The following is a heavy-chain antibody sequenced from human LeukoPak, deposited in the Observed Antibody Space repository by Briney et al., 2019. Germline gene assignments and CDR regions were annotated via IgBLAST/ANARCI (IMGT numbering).Heavy chain of an antibody. CDR3: ARDRGRYCSSTSCLGRFDP. Sequence: PSETLSHTCTVSGGSISSGGYYWSWIRQHPGKGLEWIGYIYYSGSTYYNPSLKSRVTISVDTSKNQFSLKLSSVTAADTAVYYCARDRGRYCSSTSCLGRFDPWGQGTLVTASS. CDR2: IYYSGST. D-gene: IGHD2-2*01. CDR1: GGSISSGGYY. V-gene: IGHV4-31*03. J-gene: IGHJ5*02.